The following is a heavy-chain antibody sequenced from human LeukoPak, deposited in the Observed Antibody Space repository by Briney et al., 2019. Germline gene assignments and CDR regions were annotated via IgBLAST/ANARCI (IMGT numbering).Heavy chain of an antibody. CDR3: ARVGEVGATLGY. D-gene: IGHD1-26*01. CDR1: GFTFSSYE. V-gene: IGHV3-48*03. CDR2: ISSSGSTI. Sequence: GSLRLSCAASGFTFSSYEMNWVRQAPGKGLEWVSYISSSGSTIYYADSVKGRFTISRDNAKNSLYLQMNSLRAEDTAVYYCARVGEVGATLGYWGQGTLVTVSS. J-gene: IGHJ4*02.